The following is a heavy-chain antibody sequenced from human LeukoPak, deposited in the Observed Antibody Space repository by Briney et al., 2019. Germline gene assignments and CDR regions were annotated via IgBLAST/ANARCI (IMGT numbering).Heavy chain of an antibody. CDR1: GGSISSGSYY. CDR2: IYYSGST. D-gene: IGHD3-16*01. Sequence: SETLSLTCTVSGGSISSGSYYWSWIRQPPGKGLEWIGYIYYSGSTNYNPSLKSRVTISVDTSKNQFSLKLSSVTAADTAVYYCARDGFSRRNLGGYFDYWGQGTLVTVSS. V-gene: IGHV4-61*01. J-gene: IGHJ4*02. CDR3: ARDGFSRRNLGGYFDY.